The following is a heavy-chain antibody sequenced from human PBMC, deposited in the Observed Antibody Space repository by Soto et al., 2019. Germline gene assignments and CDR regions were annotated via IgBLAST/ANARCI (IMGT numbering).Heavy chain of an antibody. CDR3: ARQVVVTAHDAFDI. CDR1: VGSISSSIYC. J-gene: IGHJ3*02. CDR2: IYYSGST. V-gene: IGHV4-39*01. Sequence: QLQLQESGPGLVKPSETLSLTCTVSVGSISSSIYCWGWIRQPPGRGLEWIGSIYYSGSTYYNPSVKSRVTISVDTLKNQFSLMLSSGTAADTAVYYCARQVVVTAHDAFDIWGHGTMVTVSS. D-gene: IGHD2-21*02.